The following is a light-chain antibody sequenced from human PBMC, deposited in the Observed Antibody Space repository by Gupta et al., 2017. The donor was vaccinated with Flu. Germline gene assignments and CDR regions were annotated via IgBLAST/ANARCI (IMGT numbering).Light chain of an antibody. J-gene: IGKJ3*01. CDR3: RRAVQTIFA. CDR1: QSLLHSNGYNY. Sequence: DIVMTQSPLSLPVTPGEPASISCRSSQSLLHSNGYNYLDWYLQKPGQSPQLLIYLGSTRASGAPDRSSGSGSGTAFTLKISRLKVKDVRVYSVRRAVQTIFAFGHGTKVDIK. V-gene: IGKV2-28*01. CDR2: LGS.